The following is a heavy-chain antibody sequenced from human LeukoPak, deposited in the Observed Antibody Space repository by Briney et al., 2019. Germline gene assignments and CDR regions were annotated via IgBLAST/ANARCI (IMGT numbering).Heavy chain of an antibody. Sequence: PGGSLRLPCAASGFRFSSYWMNWVRQAPGKGLEWVAYIKEDGSEKYYLSSVRGRFTISRDNAKNSLYLQMSGLRVEDTAVYFCARPRRQWLLLDAFDLWGQGTMVTVSS. CDR1: GFRFSSYW. CDR2: IKEDGSEK. D-gene: IGHD6-19*01. J-gene: IGHJ3*01. CDR3: ARPRRQWLLLDAFDL. V-gene: IGHV3-7*01.